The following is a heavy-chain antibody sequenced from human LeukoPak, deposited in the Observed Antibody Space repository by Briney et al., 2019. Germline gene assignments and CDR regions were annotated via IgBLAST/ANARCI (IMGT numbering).Heavy chain of an antibody. CDR2: IPGNGGST. Sequence: GGSLRLSCSASGFTFSTYIMHWVRQAPGKGLETVSAIPGNGGSTFYADSVKGRFTISRDNSKNTLYLQMSSLRAEDTAMYYCARRDDYSAYDCSGQGTLVTVSS. CDR3: ARRDDYSAYDC. V-gene: IGHV3-64D*06. D-gene: IGHD5-24*01. J-gene: IGHJ4*02. CDR1: GFTFSTYI.